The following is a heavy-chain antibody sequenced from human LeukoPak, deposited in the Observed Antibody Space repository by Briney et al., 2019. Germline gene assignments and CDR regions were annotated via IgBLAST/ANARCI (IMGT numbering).Heavy chain of an antibody. D-gene: IGHD3-10*01. V-gene: IGHV4-34*01. CDR3: ASSSGSYYINY. CDR2: INHSGST. CDR1: GGSFSGYY. J-gene: IGHJ4*02. Sequence: SETLSLTCAVYGGSFSGYYWSWIRQPPGKGLEWIGEINHSGSTNYNPSLKSRVTTSVDTSKNQFSLKLSSVTAADTAVYYCASSSGSYYINYWGQGTLVTVSS.